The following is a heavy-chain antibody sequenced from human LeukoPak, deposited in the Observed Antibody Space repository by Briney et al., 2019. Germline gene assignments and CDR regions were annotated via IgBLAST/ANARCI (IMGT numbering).Heavy chain of an antibody. D-gene: IGHD3-22*01. CDR1: GFTFSNAW. CDR2: IKSKTDGGTT. J-gene: IGHJ4*02. Sequence: GGSLRLSCAASGFTFSNAWMSWVRQAPGKGREWVGRIKSKTDGGTTDYAAPVKGRFTISRDDSKNTLYLQMNSLKTEDTAVYYCTTELGYDSSGYNDYWGQGTLVTVSS. V-gene: IGHV3-15*01. CDR3: TTELGYDSSGYNDY.